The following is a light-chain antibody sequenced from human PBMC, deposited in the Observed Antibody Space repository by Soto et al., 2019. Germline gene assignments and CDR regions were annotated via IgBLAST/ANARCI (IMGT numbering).Light chain of an antibody. CDR2: SAS. CDR3: QQYNNWPRT. Sequence: EIVMTQSPATLSVSPGDRATLSCTANQSVSSGLAWYHQKPGQAPRLLIYSASTRATAIPARFSGSGSGTEFSLTINSLQSEDFAVYYCQQYNNWPRTFGQGTKVEI. V-gene: IGKV3-15*01. CDR1: QSVSSG. J-gene: IGKJ1*01.